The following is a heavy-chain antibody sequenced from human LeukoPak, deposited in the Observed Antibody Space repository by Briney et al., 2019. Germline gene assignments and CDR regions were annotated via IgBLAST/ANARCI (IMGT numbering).Heavy chain of an antibody. J-gene: IGHJ3*02. CDR3: ARVDMYYYDSSGYFISSWAAFDI. V-gene: IGHV1-2*02. CDR1: GYTFTGYY. Sequence: ASVKVSCKASGYTFTGYYMHCVRQAPGQGLEWMGWINPNSGGTNYAQKFQDRVTMTRDTSISTAYMELSRLRSDDTAVYYCARVDMYYYDSSGYFISSWAAFDIWGQGTMVTVSS. CDR2: INPNSGGT. D-gene: IGHD3-22*01.